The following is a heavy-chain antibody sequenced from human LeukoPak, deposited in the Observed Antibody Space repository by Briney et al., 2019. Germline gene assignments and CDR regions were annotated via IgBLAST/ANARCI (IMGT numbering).Heavy chain of an antibody. D-gene: IGHD6-13*01. CDR2: INPNSGGT. CDR3: ARDPYSSSWTGDDY. CDR1: GYTFTGYY. J-gene: IGHJ4*02. Sequence: ASVKVSCKASGYTFTGYYMHWVRQAPGQGLEWMGWINPNSGGTNYAQKFRGRVTMTRDTSISTAYMELSRLRSDDTAVYYCARDPYSSSWTGDDYWGQGTLVTVSS. V-gene: IGHV1-2*02.